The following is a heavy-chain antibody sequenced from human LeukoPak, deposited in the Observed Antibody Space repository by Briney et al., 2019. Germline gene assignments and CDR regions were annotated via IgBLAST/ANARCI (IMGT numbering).Heavy chain of an antibody. CDR2: ISSSGSTI. V-gene: IGHV3-48*03. J-gene: IGHJ3*02. CDR1: GFTFSSYE. Sequence: GRSLRLSCAASGFTFSSYEMNWVRQAPGKGLEWVSYISSSGSTIYYADSVKGRFTISRDNAKNSLYLQTNSLRAEDTAVYYCARDLWASGYNAPAFDIWGQGTMVTVSS. D-gene: IGHD5-24*01. CDR3: ARDLWASGYNAPAFDI.